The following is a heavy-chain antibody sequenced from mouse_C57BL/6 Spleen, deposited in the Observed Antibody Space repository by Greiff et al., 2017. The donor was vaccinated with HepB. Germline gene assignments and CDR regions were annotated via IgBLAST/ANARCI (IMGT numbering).Heavy chain of an antibody. CDR1: GYAFSSSW. J-gene: IGHJ1*03. CDR2: IYPGDGDT. CDR3: ARLTTVVARYFDV. V-gene: IGHV1-82*01. Sequence: VKLMESGPELVKPGASVKISCKASGYAFSSSWMNWVKQRPGKGLEWIGRIYPGDGDTNYNGKFKGKATLTADKSSSTAYMQLSSLTSEDSAVYFCARLTTVVARYFDVWGTGTTVTVSS. D-gene: IGHD1-1*01.